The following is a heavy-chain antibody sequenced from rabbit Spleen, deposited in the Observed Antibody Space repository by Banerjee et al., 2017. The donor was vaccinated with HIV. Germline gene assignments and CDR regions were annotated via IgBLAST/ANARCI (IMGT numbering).Heavy chain of an antibody. CDR2: IDSDSSGFT. V-gene: IGHV1S40*01. J-gene: IGHJ6*01. CDR1: GFSFSSNEH. D-gene: IGHD7-1*01. Sequence: QSLEESGGGLVKPGASLTLTCTASGFSFSSNEHMRWVRQAAGKGLEWISCIDSDSSGFTYSANWAKGRFNCSKTSSTTVTLKMTSLTVADKASYLCARDTGTSFSSYGLNLWGPGTLVTVS. CDR3: ARDTGTSFSSYGLNL.